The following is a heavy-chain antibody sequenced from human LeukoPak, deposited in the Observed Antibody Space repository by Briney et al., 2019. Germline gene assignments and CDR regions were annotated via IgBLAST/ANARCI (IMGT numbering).Heavy chain of an antibody. J-gene: IGHJ4*02. CDR3: ARESVWLQFQSFDF. CDR1: GFSFSSYA. Sequence: GGSLRLSCAASGFSFSSYAMHWVRQAPGKGLEWVSGISGSGAATYYADSVKGRFTISRDNSKNTVYLQMDSLRAEDTAVYYCARESVWLQFQSFDFWGQGTLVTVPS. CDR2: ISGSGAAT. V-gene: IGHV3-23*01. D-gene: IGHD5-24*01.